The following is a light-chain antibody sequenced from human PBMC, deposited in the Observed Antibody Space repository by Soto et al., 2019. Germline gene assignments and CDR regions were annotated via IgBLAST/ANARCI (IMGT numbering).Light chain of an antibody. J-gene: IGKJ4*01. V-gene: IGKV3-20*01. CDR3: QQYGCLTLT. CDR1: QSVSSNS. Sequence: EVVLTQSPGTLSLSPGERVTLSCRASQSVSSNSFAWYQRKPGQGPRLLIFGASNRATGITDRFSCRGSGTDFTLTISVLEPADFAVYYCQQYGCLTLTFGVGTKSDI. CDR2: GAS.